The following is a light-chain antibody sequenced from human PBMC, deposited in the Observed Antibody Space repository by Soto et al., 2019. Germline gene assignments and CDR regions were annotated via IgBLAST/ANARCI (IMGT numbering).Light chain of an antibody. J-gene: IGLJ1*01. CDR3: QSYDSRLSGSGV. Sequence: QSALTQPPSVSGAPVQRVTISCTGSSSNIGADYGVHWYQQLPGTTPKLLIYDNTIRPSWVPDRCSGSKSGTSASLAITGLQPEDETDYFCQSYDSRLSGSGVFGTGTKLTVL. CDR2: DNT. V-gene: IGLV1-40*01. CDR1: SSNIGADYG.